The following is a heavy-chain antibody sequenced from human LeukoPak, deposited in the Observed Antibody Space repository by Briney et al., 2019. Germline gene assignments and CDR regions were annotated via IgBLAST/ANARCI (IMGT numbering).Heavy chain of an antibody. CDR1: GFTFSIYG. D-gene: IGHD3-22*01. Sequence: PGGSLRLSCAASGFTFSIYGMHWVRQAPGKGLEWVSFIRYDGSDKSYADSVKGRFTISRDNSKNALYLQMNSLRPADTAVYYCARRIYDTSGYYTLYYWGQGTLVTVSS. CDR2: IRYDGSDK. CDR3: ARRIYDTSGYYTLYY. J-gene: IGHJ4*02. V-gene: IGHV3-30*02.